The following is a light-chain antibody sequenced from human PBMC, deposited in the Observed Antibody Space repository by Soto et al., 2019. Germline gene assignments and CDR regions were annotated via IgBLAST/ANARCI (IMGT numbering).Light chain of an antibody. CDR1: QSVSSY. V-gene: IGKV3-20*01. J-gene: IGKJ4*01. CDR3: QQYGSSPLT. Sequence: EVVLTQSPATLSLSPGERATLSCRASQSVSSYLAWYQQKPGQAPRLLIYGASSRATGIPDGFSGSGSGTDFTLTISRLEPEDFAVYYCQQYGSSPLTFGGGTKVDIK. CDR2: GAS.